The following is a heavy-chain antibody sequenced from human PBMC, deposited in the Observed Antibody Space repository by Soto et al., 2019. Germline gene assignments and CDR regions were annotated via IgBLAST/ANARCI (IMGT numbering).Heavy chain of an antibody. CDR1: GFTFSNAW. D-gene: IGHD4-17*01. CDR2: IKSKTDGGAT. CDR3: TTEPDDYGDYPGYFDY. Sequence: GGSLRLSCAASGFTFSNAWMNWVRQAPRKGLEWVGRIKSKTDGGATDYAAPVKGRFTISRDDSKNTLYLQMNSLKTEDTAVYYCTTEPDDYGDYPGYFDYWGQGTLVTVSS. J-gene: IGHJ4*02. V-gene: IGHV3-15*07.